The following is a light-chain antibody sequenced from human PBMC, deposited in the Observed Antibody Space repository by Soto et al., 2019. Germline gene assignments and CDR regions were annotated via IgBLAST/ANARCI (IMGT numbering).Light chain of an antibody. J-gene: IGKJ5*01. Sequence: EIVLTQSPATLSLSPGERATLSCRASQSVRNYLAWYQQKPGQAPRLLIYDASRRAAGIPARFSGSGSGTDFTLTISRLETEDFAVYYCQQRDDWPLTFGQGTRLEIK. CDR1: QSVRNY. V-gene: IGKV3-11*01. CDR2: DAS. CDR3: QQRDDWPLT.